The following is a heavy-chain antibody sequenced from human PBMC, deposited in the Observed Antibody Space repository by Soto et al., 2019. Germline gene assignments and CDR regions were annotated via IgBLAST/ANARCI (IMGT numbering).Heavy chain of an antibody. V-gene: IGHV1-69*08. CDR1: GGTFSRYS. J-gene: IGHJ6*02. CDR3: ARDDRDRETGLVPAAIDGMDV. D-gene: IGHD2-2*01. CDR2: IIPIFGIA. Sequence: QVQLVQSGAEVKKPGSSVKVSCKASGGTFSRYSITWVRQAPGHGLEWIGRIIPIFGIASYAQKFQGRVTITADESTSTAYMELRSLRSDDTDVYSCARDDRDRETGLVPAAIDGMDVWGQGTTVTVSS.